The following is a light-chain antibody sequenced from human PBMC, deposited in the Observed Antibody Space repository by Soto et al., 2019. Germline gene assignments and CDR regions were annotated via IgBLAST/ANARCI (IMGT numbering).Light chain of an antibody. CDR1: SSNIGSNS. CDR2: SDN. J-gene: IGLJ1*01. CDR3: SAWDDSLNGYV. V-gene: IGLV1-44*01. Sequence: QSVLPQPPSASGTPGQRVTISCSGSSSNIGSNSLNWYQQLPGTAPKLLMYSDNQRPSGVPARFSGSKSGTSASLAISGLQPEDEADYYCSAWDDSLNGYVFGTGTKLTVL.